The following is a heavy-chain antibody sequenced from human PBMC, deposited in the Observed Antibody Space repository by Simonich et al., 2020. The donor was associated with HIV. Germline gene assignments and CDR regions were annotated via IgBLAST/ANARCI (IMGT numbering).Heavy chain of an antibody. CDR2: ITYDGINK. Sequence: QVQLVESGGGVVQPGRSLRLSCAASGFTFSSYAMHWVRQAPGKGLGWVAVITYDGINKYYADSVKGRFTISRDNSKNTLYLQMNSLRAEDTAVYYCASGGSISSVWADDYWGQGTLVTVSS. D-gene: IGHD3-16*01. V-gene: IGHV3-30*07. J-gene: IGHJ4*02. CDR3: ASGGSISSVWADDY. CDR1: GFTFSSYA.